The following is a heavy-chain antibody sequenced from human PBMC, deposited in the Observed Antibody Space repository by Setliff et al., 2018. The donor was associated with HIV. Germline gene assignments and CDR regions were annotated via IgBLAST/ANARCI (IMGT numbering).Heavy chain of an antibody. J-gene: IGHJ4*02. CDR1: GGSIRSNGHYY. CDR3: ARAVRSEYSYRDYFDP. V-gene: IGHV4-31*03. CDR2: IYHSGST. Sequence: TSETLSLTCTVSGGSIRSNGHYYWSWIRQLPGQGLEWVGYIYHSGSTYYNPSLKSRLTISVDTSKNQFSLKLSSVTAADTAVYYCARAVRSEYSYRDYFDPWGQGTLVTVSS. D-gene: IGHD5-18*01.